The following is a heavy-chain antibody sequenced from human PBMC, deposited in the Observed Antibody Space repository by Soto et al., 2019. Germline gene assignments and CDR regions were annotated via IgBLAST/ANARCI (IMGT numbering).Heavy chain of an antibody. V-gene: IGHV3-30*04. CDR2: ISYDGSNK. CDR3: ARDQLSGSYGTPDY. J-gene: IGHJ4*02. D-gene: IGHD1-26*01. CDR1: GFTFSSYA. Sequence: GESLKISCAASGFTFSSYAMHWVRQAPGKGLEWVAVISYDGSNKYYADSVKGRFTISRDNSKNTLYLQMNSLRAEDTAVYYCARDQLSGSYGTPDYWGQGTLVTVSS.